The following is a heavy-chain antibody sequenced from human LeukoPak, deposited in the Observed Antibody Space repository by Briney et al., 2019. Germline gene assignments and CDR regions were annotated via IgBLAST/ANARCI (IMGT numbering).Heavy chain of an antibody. V-gene: IGHV4-59*01. D-gene: IGHD2-15*01. CDR3: ARGGLGYCSGGSCSLAFDI. CDR2: IYYSGST. CDR1: GGSISSYY. Sequence: SETLSLTCTVSGGSISSYYWSWIRQPPGKGLEWIGYIYYSGSTNYNPSLKGRVTISVDTSKNQFSLKLSSVTAADTAVYYCARGGLGYCSGGSCSLAFDIWGQGTMVTVSS. J-gene: IGHJ3*02.